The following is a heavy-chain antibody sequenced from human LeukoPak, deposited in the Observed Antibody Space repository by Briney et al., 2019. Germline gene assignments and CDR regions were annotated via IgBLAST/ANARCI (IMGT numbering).Heavy chain of an antibody. Sequence: KPSETLSPTCTVSGGSISSSGYYWGWIRQPPGKGLGWIASIYYSGSTYYHPTLKSRVTISVDTSKNQLSLKLSSLTAADTAVYYCARHEYSGSYYGLSCFDPWGQGTLVTVSS. D-gene: IGHD1-26*01. CDR2: IYYSGST. J-gene: IGHJ5*02. CDR3: ARHEYSGSYYGLSCFDP. V-gene: IGHV4-39*01. CDR1: GGSISSSGYY.